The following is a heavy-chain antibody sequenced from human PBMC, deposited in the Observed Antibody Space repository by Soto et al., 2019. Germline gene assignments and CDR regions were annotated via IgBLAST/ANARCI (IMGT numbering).Heavy chain of an antibody. V-gene: IGHV3-66*01. CDR2: IYSGGST. Sequence: QPGGSLRLSCAASGFTVSNNYMSWVRQAPGKGLEWVSVIYSGGSTYYTDSVKGRFTISRDNSKNTLYPQMNSLRAEDTAVYYCARGFHLRYFDWAKIDHWGQGILVTVSS. D-gene: IGHD3-9*01. CDR1: GFTVSNNY. CDR3: ARGFHLRYFDWAKIDH. J-gene: IGHJ4*02.